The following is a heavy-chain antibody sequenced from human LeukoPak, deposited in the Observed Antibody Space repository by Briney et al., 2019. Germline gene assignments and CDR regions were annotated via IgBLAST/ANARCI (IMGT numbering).Heavy chain of an antibody. Sequence: ASVKVSCKASGGTFSSYAISWVRQAPGQGLEWMGIINPSGGSTSYAQKFQGRVTMTRDTSTSTVYMELSSLRSEDTAVYYCARDPYYDFWSGYLFDYWGQGTLVTVSS. CDR3: ARDPYYDFWSGYLFDY. CDR1: GGTFSSYA. CDR2: INPSGGST. J-gene: IGHJ4*02. D-gene: IGHD3-3*01. V-gene: IGHV1-46*01.